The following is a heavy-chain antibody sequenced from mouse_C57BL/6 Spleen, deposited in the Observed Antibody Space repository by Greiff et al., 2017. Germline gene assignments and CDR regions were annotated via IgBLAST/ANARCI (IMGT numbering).Heavy chain of an antibody. CDR1: GFNIKNTY. V-gene: IGHV14-3*01. CDR2: IDPANGNT. J-gene: IGHJ4*01. Sequence: VQLQQSVAELVRPGASVKLSCTASGFNIKNTYMPWVKQRPEQGLEWIGRIDPANGNTKYAPKFQGKATLTADTSSNTAYPQLSSLTSEDTAIYYCAREPGGAYYAMDYWGQGTSVTVSS. CDR3: AREPGGAYYAMDY.